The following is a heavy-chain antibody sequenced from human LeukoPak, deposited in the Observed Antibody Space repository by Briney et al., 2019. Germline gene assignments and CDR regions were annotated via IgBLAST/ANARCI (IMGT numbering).Heavy chain of an antibody. CDR2: IWYDGSNK. CDR1: GFTFSSYG. J-gene: IGHJ6*02. V-gene: IGHV3-33*01. CDR3: ARPLNYYYYGMDV. D-gene: IGHD2-8*01. Sequence: GGSLRLSCAASGFTFSSYGMHWVRQAPGEGLEWVAVIWYDGSNKYYADSVKGRFTISRDNSKNTLYLQMNSLRAEDTAVYYCARPLNYYYYGMDVWGQGTTVTVSS.